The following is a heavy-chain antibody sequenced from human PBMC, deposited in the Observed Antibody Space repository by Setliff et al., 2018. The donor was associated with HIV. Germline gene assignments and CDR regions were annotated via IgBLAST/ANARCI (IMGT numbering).Heavy chain of an antibody. CDR3: ARQTYYYDNSGHNWFDP. D-gene: IGHD3-22*01. V-gene: IGHV4-4*09. Sequence: SETLSLTCTVSGGSISSYYWSWIRQPPGKGLEWIGYINTSGTTNYNPSLKSRVTISVETSKNQFSLKLSSVTAADTAVYFCARQTYYYDNSGHNWFDPWGQGTLVTVSS. CDR1: GGSISSYY. CDR2: INTSGTT. J-gene: IGHJ5*02.